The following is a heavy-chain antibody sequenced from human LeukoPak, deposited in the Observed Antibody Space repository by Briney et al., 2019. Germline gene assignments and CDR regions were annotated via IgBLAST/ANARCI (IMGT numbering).Heavy chain of an antibody. CDR3: ARGGYYYDSSGYFFDY. CDR2: MNPNSGNT. J-gene: IGHJ4*02. D-gene: IGHD3-22*01. CDR1: GYTFTSYD. V-gene: IGHV1-8*03. Sequence: ASVKVSCKASGYTFTSYDINWVRQATGQGLEWMGWMNPNSGNTGYAQKFQGRVTITRNTSISTAYMELSSLRSEDTAVYYCARGGYYYDSSGYFFDYWGQGTLVTVSS.